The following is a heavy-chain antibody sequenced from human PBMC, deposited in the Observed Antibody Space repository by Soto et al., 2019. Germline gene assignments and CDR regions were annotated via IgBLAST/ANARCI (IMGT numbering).Heavy chain of an antibody. D-gene: IGHD2-2*01. Sequence: EVQLVESGGGLVQPGGSLRLSCAATGFTFSTYWMHWVRQGPGKGLVWVSRISTDGSSTTYADSVKGRFTISRDNAKNTLYLQMNSLSAEDTAVYCCARATGSNHPFDYWGQGTLVTVSS. CDR3: ARATGSNHPFDY. V-gene: IGHV3-74*01. CDR2: ISTDGSST. CDR1: GFTFSTYW. J-gene: IGHJ4*02.